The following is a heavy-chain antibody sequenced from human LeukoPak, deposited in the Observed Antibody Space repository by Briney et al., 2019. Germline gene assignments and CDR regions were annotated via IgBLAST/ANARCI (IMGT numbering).Heavy chain of an antibody. V-gene: IGHV3-9*01. CDR2: ISWNSGSI. CDR3: AKGITIFGVVIGLLDY. D-gene: IGHD3-3*01. CDR1: GFTFDDYA. Sequence: GGSLRLSCAASGFTFDDYAMNWVRQAPGKGLEWVSGISWNSGSIGYADSVKGRFTISRDNAKNSLYLQMNSLRAEDTALYYCAKGITIFGVVIGLLDYWGQGTLVTVSS. J-gene: IGHJ4*02.